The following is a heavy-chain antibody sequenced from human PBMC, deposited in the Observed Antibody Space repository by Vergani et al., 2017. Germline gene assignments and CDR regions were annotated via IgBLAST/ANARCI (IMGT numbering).Heavy chain of an antibody. D-gene: IGHD6-6*01. CDR1: DGSFSTGGQS. CDR2: IYTSGAT. CDR3: ARDRRQLAPVGYWFDP. J-gene: IGHJ5*02. Sequence: QVQLQESGPGLVKPSQTLSLTCTVSDGSFSTGGQSWTWLRQSAGKGLEWIGRIYTSGATNYNPSLRSRAIMSVDASKKQFSLKLSSVTAADTAVYYCARDRRQLAPVGYWFDPWGQGTLVTVSS. V-gene: IGHV4-61*02.